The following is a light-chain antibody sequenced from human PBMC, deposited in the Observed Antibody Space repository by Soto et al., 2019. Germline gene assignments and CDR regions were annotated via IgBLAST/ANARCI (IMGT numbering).Light chain of an antibody. CDR1: SSDVGGYNY. J-gene: IGLJ1*01. CDR3: CSYAGSTRDV. CDR2: DVS. V-gene: IGLV2-11*01. Sequence: QSALTQPRSVSGSPGQSVTISCTGTSSDVGGYNYVSWYQQHPGKAPKVMIYDVSERPSGVPDRFSGSKSGNTASLTISGLQAEDEADYYCCSYAGSTRDVLGTGTKVTVL.